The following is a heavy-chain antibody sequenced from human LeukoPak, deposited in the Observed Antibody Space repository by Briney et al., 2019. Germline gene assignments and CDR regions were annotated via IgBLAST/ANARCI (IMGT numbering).Heavy chain of an antibody. J-gene: IGHJ6*02. CDR2: ISITTI. CDR1: GSSFSTYS. Sequence: PGGSLRLSCVASGSSFSTYSMNWVRQAPGKGLEWVSYISITTIYYADSVKGRFTISRDNAKNSLYLQMNSLRDEDTAVYYCARERSAQPYYYGMDVWGQGTTVTVSS. D-gene: IGHD3-3*01. CDR3: ARERSAQPYYYGMDV. V-gene: IGHV3-48*02.